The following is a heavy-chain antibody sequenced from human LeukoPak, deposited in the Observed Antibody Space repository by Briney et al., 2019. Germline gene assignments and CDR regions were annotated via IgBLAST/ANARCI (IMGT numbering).Heavy chain of an antibody. CDR1: GYTFTSYG. V-gene: IGHV1-18*01. J-gene: IGHJ5*02. CDR2: ISAYNGNT. Sequence: ASVKVSCKASGYTFTSYGISWVRQAPGQGLEWMGWISAYNGNTNYAQKFQGRVTMTRDTSISTAYMELNRLRSDDTAVYYCARDLPLGRLGFDPWGQGTLVTVSS. CDR3: ARDLPLGRLGFDP. D-gene: IGHD1-26*01.